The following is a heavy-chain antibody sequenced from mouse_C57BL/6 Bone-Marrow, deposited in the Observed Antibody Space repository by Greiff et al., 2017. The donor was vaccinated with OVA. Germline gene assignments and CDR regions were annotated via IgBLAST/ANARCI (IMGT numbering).Heavy chain of an antibody. Sequence: DVQLQESGGGLVKPGGSLKLSCAASGFTFSSYAMSWVRQTPEKRLEWVATISDGGSYTYYPDNVKGRFTISRDNAKNNLYLQMSHLKSEDTAMYYCARGGIYYGPWFAYWGQGTLVTVSA. D-gene: IGHD2-1*01. CDR1: GFTFSSYA. CDR3: ARGGIYYGPWFAY. CDR2: ISDGGSYT. J-gene: IGHJ3*01. V-gene: IGHV5-4*01.